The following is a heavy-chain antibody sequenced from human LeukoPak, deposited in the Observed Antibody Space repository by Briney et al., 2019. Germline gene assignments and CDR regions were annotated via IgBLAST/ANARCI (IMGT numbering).Heavy chain of an antibody. CDR3: ARDRGSYYFDY. J-gene: IGHJ4*02. CDR1: GGTFSIYA. CDR2: IIPIFGTA. Sequence: SVKVSFTASGGTFSIYANSWVRQAPGQGLEWMGGIIPIFGTANYAQEFQGRVTITADESTSTAYMELSSLRSEDTAVYYCARDRGSYYFDYWGQGTLVTVSS. D-gene: IGHD1-26*01. V-gene: IGHV1-69*01.